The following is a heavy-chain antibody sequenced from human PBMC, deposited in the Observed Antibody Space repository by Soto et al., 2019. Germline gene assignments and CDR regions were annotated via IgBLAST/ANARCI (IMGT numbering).Heavy chain of an antibody. Sequence: GGSLRLSCAASGFTFSSYAMSWVRQAPGKGLEWVSAISGSDDKRYSPSLKSRLTITKDTSKNQVVLTMTNMDPVDTATYYCARSLPGPVHDYWGQGTLVTVSS. J-gene: IGHJ4*02. V-gene: IGHV3-23*01. CDR1: GFTFSSYA. CDR2: ISGSDDKR. CDR3: ARSLPGPVHDY. D-gene: IGHD4-17*01.